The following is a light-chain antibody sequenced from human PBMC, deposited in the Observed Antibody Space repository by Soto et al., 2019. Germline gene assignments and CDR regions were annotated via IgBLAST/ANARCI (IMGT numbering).Light chain of an antibody. CDR2: AAS. CDR1: QDITSY. J-gene: IGKJ2*01. CDR3: QQYYSYPYT. Sequence: AIPMTQSPSSLSASTGDRVTITCRASQDITSYLAWYQQKPGKAPKLLIYAASTLQSGVPSRFSGSGSGTNFTLTISCLQSEDFATYYCQQYYSYPYTFGQGTKLEIK. V-gene: IGKV1-8*01.